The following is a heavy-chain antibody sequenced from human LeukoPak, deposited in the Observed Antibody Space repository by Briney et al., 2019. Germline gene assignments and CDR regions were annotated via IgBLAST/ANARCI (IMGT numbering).Heavy chain of an antibody. J-gene: IGHJ4*02. CDR3: ARTKALSFDC. V-gene: IGHV4-30-2*01. Sequence: SSETLSLTCAVSGRSISSGGYSWTWVRQPPGKGLEWFGYLYHSGSTYCNRSLKSRVSISVDRSNNQFSLNLTSLTAADTAVYFCARTKALSFDCWGQGTLVTVSS. CDR2: LYHSGST. CDR1: GRSISSGGYS.